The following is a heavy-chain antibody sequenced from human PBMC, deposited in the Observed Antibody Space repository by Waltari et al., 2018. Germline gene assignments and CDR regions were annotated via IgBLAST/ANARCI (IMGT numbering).Heavy chain of an antibody. Sequence: QVQLVQSGAEVKKPGASVKVSCKASGYTFTSYYMHWVRQAPGQGIEWMGIGNPSGVSTSYAQKFQGRVTMTRDTSTSTVYMELSSLRSEDTAVYYWARDLGQLWLRYFDYWGQGTLVTVSS. V-gene: IGHV1-46*01. J-gene: IGHJ4*02. CDR2: GNPSGVST. D-gene: IGHD5-18*01. CDR1: GYTFTSYY. CDR3: ARDLGQLWLRYFDY.